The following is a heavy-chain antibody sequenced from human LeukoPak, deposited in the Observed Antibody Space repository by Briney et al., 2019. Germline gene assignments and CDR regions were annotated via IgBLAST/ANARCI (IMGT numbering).Heavy chain of an antibody. V-gene: IGHV3-9*01. CDR3: ARSSGWYHRGPDYYYYYMDV. D-gene: IGHD6-19*01. J-gene: IGHJ6*03. Sequence: GGSLRLSCAASGFTFDDYAMHWVRQAPGKGLEWVSGISWNSGSIGYADSVKGRFTISRDNARNSLYLQMNSLRAEDTAIYYCARSSGWYHRGPDYYYYYMDVWGKGTTVTVS. CDR1: GFTFDDYA. CDR2: ISWNSGSI.